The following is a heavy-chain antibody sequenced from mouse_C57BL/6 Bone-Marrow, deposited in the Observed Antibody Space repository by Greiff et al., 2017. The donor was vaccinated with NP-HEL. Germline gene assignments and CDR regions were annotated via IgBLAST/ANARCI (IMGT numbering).Heavy chain of an antibody. Sequence: EVHLVESGAELVKPGASVKLSCTASGFNIKDYYMHWVKQRTEQGLEWIGRIDPEDGETKYAPKFQGKATITADTSSNTAYLQLSSLTSEDTAVYYCARGYYYGSSYDYYAMDYWGQGTSVTVSS. V-gene: IGHV14-2*01. D-gene: IGHD1-1*01. CDR3: ARGYYYGSSYDYYAMDY. J-gene: IGHJ4*01. CDR2: IDPEDGET. CDR1: GFNIKDYY.